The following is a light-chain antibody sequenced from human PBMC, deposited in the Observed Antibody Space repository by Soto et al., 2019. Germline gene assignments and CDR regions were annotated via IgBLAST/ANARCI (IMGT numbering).Light chain of an antibody. Sequence: QSALTQPASVSGSPGQSITISCTGTSSDVGGYNHVSWYQQYPGKAPKLMIYDVTNRPSGVSNRFSGSKSGNTASLTISGLQAEDEADYYCSSYTGSSILFGTGTKLTVL. V-gene: IGLV2-14*01. J-gene: IGLJ1*01. CDR1: SSDVGGYNH. CDR2: DVT. CDR3: SSYTGSSIL.